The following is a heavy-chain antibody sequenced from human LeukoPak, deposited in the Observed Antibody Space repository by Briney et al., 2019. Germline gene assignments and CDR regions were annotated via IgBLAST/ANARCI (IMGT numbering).Heavy chain of an antibody. CDR2: IYTSGST. CDR3: ARASPYSFATPFVY. D-gene: IGHD3-16*01. J-gene: IGHJ4*02. CDR1: GGSISSYY. V-gene: IGHV4-4*07. Sequence: SETLSLTCTVSGGSISSYYWSWIRQPPGKGLKWIGRIYTSGSTNYNPSLKSRVTASVATSKNQFSLKLSSVTAADTAVYYCARASPYSFATPFVYWGQGTLVTVSS.